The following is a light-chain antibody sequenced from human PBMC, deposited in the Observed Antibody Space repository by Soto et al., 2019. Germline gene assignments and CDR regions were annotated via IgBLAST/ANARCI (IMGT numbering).Light chain of an antibody. V-gene: IGKV3-11*01. CDR2: DAS. Sequence: EILLTQSPGALAVSPGEVATLSCRASQSVRDNLAWYQQKPGQAPRLLIYDASNRATGIPARFSGSGSGTDFTLTISSLEPEDFAVYYCQQRSNWPPTFGGGTKVDIK. J-gene: IGKJ4*01. CDR1: QSVRDN. CDR3: QQRSNWPPT.